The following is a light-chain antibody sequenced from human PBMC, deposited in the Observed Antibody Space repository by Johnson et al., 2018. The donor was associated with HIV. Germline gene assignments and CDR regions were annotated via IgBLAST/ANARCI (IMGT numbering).Light chain of an antibody. CDR3: GTWDNSLVPVYV. Sequence: QSVLTQPPSVSAAPGQKVTISCSGSSSNIGNNYVSWYQQLPGTAPKLLIYDNNKRPSGIPDRFSGSKSGTSATLGIPGLPTGDEADYYCGTWDNSLVPVYVFGTGTKVTVL. V-gene: IGLV1-51*01. J-gene: IGLJ1*01. CDR1: SSNIGNNY. CDR2: DNN.